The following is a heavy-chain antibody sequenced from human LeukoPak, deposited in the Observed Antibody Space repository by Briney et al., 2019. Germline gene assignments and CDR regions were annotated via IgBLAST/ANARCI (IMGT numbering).Heavy chain of an antibody. CDR2: ISAYNGNT. V-gene: IGHV1-18*01. CDR3: ARSPRDGYNLPYYFDY. CDR1: GYTFTSYG. Sequence: ASVKVSCKASGYTFTSYGISWVRQAPGQGLEWMGWISAYNGNTNYAQKFQGRVTMTRNTSISTAYMELSRLRSDDTAVYYCARSPRDGYNLPYYFDYWGQGTLVTVSS. D-gene: IGHD5-24*01. J-gene: IGHJ4*02.